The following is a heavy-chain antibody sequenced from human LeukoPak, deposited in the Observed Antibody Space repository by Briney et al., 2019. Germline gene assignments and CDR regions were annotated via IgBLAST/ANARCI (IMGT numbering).Heavy chain of an antibody. Sequence: PSETLSLTCTVSGGSINYYYWMWIRQPPGKGLEWICYIYYSGGTHYNPSLKSRVTMLVDTSKNQFSLKLTAVTAADTAVYYCARETPGAGHSDYWVQASLVTVCS. CDR2: IYYSGGT. J-gene: IGHJ4*02. CDR3: ARETPGAGHSDY. CDR1: GGSINYYY. V-gene: IGHV4-59*01. D-gene: IGHD7-27*01.